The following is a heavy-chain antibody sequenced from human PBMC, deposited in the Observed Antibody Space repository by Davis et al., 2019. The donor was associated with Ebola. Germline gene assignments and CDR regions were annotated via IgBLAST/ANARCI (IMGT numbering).Heavy chain of an antibody. CDR3: AKRDIVVVPAAIGSYWYFDL. D-gene: IGHD2-2*01. Sequence: SVKVSCKASGYTFTSYGISWVRQAPGQGLEWMGGIIPIFGTPNYAQKFRGRVTITAVESTSTAYMELSSLRSEDTAVYYCAKRDIVVVPAAIGSYWYFDLWGRGTLVTVSS. CDR1: GYTFTSYG. CDR2: IIPIFGTP. J-gene: IGHJ2*01. V-gene: IGHV1-69*13.